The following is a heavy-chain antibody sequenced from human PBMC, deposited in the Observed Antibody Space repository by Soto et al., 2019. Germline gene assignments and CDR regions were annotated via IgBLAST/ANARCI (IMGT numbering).Heavy chain of an antibody. CDR1: GFTFSSYA. Sequence: QVQLVESGGGVVQPGRSLRLSCAASGFTFSSYAMHWVRQAPGKGLEWVAVISYDGSNKYYEDSLKGRFTNSRDNSKNTLYLQMNSLRAEDTAVYYCARVEYSGSFDYWGQGTLFTVSS. CDR2: ISYDGSNK. V-gene: IGHV3-30-3*01. J-gene: IGHJ4*02. CDR3: ARVEYSGSFDY. D-gene: IGHD1-26*01.